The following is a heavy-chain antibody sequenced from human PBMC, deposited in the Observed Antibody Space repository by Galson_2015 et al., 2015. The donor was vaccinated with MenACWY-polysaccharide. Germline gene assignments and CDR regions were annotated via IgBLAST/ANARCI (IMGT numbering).Heavy chain of an antibody. CDR3: GRESSRIVFHAFDI. CDR1: GLTFRSSG. D-gene: IGHD6-19*01. CDR2: IQNVGSPK. Sequence: SLRLSCAASGLTFRSSGMHWVRQAPGKGLEWVALIQNVGSPKAYADSVKGRFTISRDNSKNTLYLEMNSLRAEDTAVYYCGRESSRIVFHAFDIWGQGTMVTVSS. V-gene: IGHV3-33*05. J-gene: IGHJ3*02.